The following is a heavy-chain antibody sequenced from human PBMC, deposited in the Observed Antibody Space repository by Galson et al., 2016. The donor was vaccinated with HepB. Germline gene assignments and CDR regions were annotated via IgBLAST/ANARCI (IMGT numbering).Heavy chain of an antibody. Sequence: SLRLSCAASGFTFTNYGMNWLRQAPGKGLEWVAYISNDGSKRYFADSVKGRFTISRDNSKNTLFLPMSSLRAEDTAVYYCAKRDLLWFGDPNAFDVWGQGTMVTVSS. CDR1: GFTFTNYG. CDR3: AKRDLLWFGDPNAFDV. D-gene: IGHD3-10*01. J-gene: IGHJ3*01. CDR2: ISNDGSKR. V-gene: IGHV3-30*18.